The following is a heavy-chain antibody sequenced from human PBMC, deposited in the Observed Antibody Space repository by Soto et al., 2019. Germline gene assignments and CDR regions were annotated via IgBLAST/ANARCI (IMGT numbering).Heavy chain of an antibody. CDR3: ARGTSGDYSIHLDY. D-gene: IGHD4-4*01. J-gene: IGHJ4*02. V-gene: IGHV4-39*01. CDR1: GGSISSSSYY. Sequence: QLQLQESGPGLVKPSETLSLTCTVSGGSISSSSYYWCWIRQPPGKGLEWIGSIYYSGSTYYNPSLKRQVTISVDTSKNQFSLNLSSVTAADTAVYYCARGTSGDYSIHLDYWGQGTLVTVSS. CDR2: IYYSGST.